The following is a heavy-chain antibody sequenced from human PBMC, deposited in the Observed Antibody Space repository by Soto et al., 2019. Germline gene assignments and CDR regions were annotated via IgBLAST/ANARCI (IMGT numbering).Heavy chain of an antibody. CDR1: GFTFSSYA. Sequence: GGSLRLSCAASGFTFSSYAMSWVRQAPGKGLEWVSAISGSGGSTYYADSVKGRFTISRDNSKNTPYLQMNSLRAEDTAVYYWAKEEMQHRWLVLGGYDYWGQGTLVTVSS. J-gene: IGHJ4*02. CDR2: ISGSGGST. V-gene: IGHV3-23*01. CDR3: AKEEMQHRWLVLGGYDY. D-gene: IGHD6-19*01.